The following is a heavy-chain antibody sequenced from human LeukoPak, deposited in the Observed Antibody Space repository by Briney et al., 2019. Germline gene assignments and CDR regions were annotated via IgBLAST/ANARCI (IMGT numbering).Heavy chain of an antibody. CDR3: ARSRDYYDSNGFVY. CDR2: IYYSGST. J-gene: IGHJ4*02. V-gene: IGHV4-59*01. D-gene: IGHD3-22*01. CDR1: GGTISSYY. Sequence: PSETLSLTCTVSGGTISSYYWSWIRQPPGKGLEWIGYIYYSGSTNYNPSLKSRVTISVDTSKNQFSLKLSSVTAADTAVYYCARSRDYYDSNGFVYWGQGTLVTVSS.